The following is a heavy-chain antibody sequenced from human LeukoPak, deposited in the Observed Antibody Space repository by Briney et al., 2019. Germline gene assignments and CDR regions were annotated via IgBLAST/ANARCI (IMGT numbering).Heavy chain of an antibody. D-gene: IGHD3-16*02. CDR2: INHSGST. Sequence: SETLSLTCAVYGGSFSGYYWSWIRQPPGKGLEWIGEINHSGSTNYNPSLKSRVTISVDTSKNQFSLKLGSVTAADTAVYYCARGQLKYDYVWGSYRYDYFDYWGQGTLVTVSS. V-gene: IGHV4-34*01. CDR1: GGSFSGYY. CDR3: ARGQLKYDYVWGSYRYDYFDY. J-gene: IGHJ4*02.